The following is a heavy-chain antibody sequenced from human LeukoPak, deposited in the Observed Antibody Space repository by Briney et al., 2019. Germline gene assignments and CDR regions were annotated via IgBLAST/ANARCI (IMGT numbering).Heavy chain of an antibody. CDR3: ARRWKEYDFWSGFDY. Sequence: PSETLSLTCAVSGGSISSSNWWSWVRQAPGKGLEWVSSISSSSSYIYYADSVKGRFTISRDNAKNSLYLQMNSLRAEDTAVYYCARRWKEYDFWSGFDYWGQGTLVTVSS. CDR2: ISSSSSYI. V-gene: IGHV3-21*01. CDR1: GGSISSSN. D-gene: IGHD3-3*01. J-gene: IGHJ4*02.